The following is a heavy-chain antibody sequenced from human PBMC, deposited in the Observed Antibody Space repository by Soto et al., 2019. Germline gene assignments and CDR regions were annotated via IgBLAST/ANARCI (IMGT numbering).Heavy chain of an antibody. CDR3: ARVVVVVAATLHRWFDP. Sequence: SETLSLTCTVSGGSISSGGYYWSWIRQHPGKGLEWIGYIYYSGSTYYKPSLKSRVTISVDTSKNQFPLKLSSVTAADTAVYYCARVVVVVAATLHRWFDPWGQGTLVTVSS. V-gene: IGHV4-31*03. CDR1: GGSISSGGYY. D-gene: IGHD2-15*01. J-gene: IGHJ5*02. CDR2: IYYSGST.